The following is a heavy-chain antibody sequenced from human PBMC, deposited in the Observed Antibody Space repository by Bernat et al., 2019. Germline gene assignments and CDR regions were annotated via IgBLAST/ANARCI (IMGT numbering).Heavy chain of an antibody. CDR3: AKVPRPIHYYDSSGREGL. V-gene: IGHV3-23*01. CDR2: ISGSGGST. Sequence: EVQLLESGGGLVQPGGSLRLSCAASGFTFSSYAMSWVRQAPGKGLEWVSAISGSGGSTYYADSVKGRFTISRDNSKNTLYLQMNSLRAEDTAVYYCAKVPRPIHYYDSSGREGLWGQGTLVTVSS. CDR1: GFTFSSYA. J-gene: IGHJ4*02. D-gene: IGHD3-22*01.